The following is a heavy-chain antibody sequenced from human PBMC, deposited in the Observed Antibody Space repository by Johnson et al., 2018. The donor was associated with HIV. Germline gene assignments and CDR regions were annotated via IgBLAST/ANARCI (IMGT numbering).Heavy chain of an antibody. CDR1: GFTFTDAW. D-gene: IGHD3-22*01. CDR3: ARERTWDYDMAFDI. V-gene: IGHV3-11*04. CDR2: ISSSGSTI. Sequence: QVQLVESGGGLVKPGGSVRLSCAVSGFTFTDAWMSWVRQAPGQGLEWVSYISSSGSTIYYAASVKGRFTISREHAKNSLYLQRNSLRAEDTAVYYCARERTWDYDMAFDIWGQGTMVTVSS. J-gene: IGHJ3*02.